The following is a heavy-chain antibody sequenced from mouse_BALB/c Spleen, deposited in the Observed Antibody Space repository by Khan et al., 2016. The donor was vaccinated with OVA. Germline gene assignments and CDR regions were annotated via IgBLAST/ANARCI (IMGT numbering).Heavy chain of an antibody. CDR3: TRRARTIN. CDR1: GFTFSSYG. V-gene: IGHV5-6-3*01. CDR2: IYRNGGST. J-gene: IGHJ2*01. Sequence: EVELVESGGGLVQPGGSLKLSCAASGFTFSSYGMSWVRQTPDKRLELVATIYRNGGSTYYPDSVKGRFTSAKYKAKNTLYLQMSSLESDDTAMYYCTRRARTINWGQGTTLTVSS. D-gene: IGHD3-3*01.